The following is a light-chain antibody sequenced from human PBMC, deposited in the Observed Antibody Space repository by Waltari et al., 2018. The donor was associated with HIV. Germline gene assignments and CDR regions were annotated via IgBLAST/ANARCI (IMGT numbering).Light chain of an antibody. CDR2: DDS. CDR3: QVWDSSGDHVV. Sequence: SYVLTQPPSVSVAPGQTARITCGGNNIGTQSVHWYQQKPGQAPVLVVYDDSDRPSGIPERFSGSNSGDTATLTISRVEAGDEADYHCQVWDSSGDHVVFGGGTKLTVL. J-gene: IGLJ3*02. CDR1: NIGTQS. V-gene: IGLV3-21*02.